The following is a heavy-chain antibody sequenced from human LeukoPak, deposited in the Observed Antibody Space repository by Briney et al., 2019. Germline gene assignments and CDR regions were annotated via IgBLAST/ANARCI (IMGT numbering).Heavy chain of an antibody. CDR2: INPDGSRT. CDR3: ARVLSGSWDWFDP. D-gene: IGHD6-6*01. CDR1: GFTFSAYW. V-gene: IGHV3-74*01. Sequence: GGSLRLSCAASGFTFSAYWMHWVRQAPGKGLVWVSRINPDGSRTTYADSVKGRFTISRDNAKNTVSLQMNSLRAEDTAVYYCARVLSGSWDWFDPWGQGTLVTVSS. J-gene: IGHJ5*02.